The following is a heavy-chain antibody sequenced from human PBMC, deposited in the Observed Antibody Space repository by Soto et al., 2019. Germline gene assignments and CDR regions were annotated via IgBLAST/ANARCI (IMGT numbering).Heavy chain of an antibody. CDR3: ARDHGHFYDYVWGSYREDDAFDI. V-gene: IGHV3-21*01. D-gene: IGHD3-16*02. J-gene: IGHJ3*02. CDR1: GFTFSSYS. CDR2: ISSSSSYI. Sequence: PVGSLRLSCAASGFTFSSYSMNWVRQAPGKGLEWVSSISSSSSYIYYADSVKGRFTISRDNAKNSLYLQMNSLRAEDTAVYYCARDHGHFYDYVWGSYREDDAFDIWGQGTMVTVS.